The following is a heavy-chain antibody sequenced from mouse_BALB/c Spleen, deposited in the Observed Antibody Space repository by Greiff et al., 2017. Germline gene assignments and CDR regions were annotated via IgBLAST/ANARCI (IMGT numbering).Heavy chain of an antibody. D-gene: IGHD2-3*01. Sequence: DVHLVESGGDLVKPGGSLKLSCAASGFTFSSYGMSWVRQTPDKRLEWVATISSGGSYTYYPDSVKGRFTISRDNAKNTLYLQMSSLKSEDTAMYYCARHHDGNWYFDVWGAGTTVTVSS. CDR1: GFTFSSYG. V-gene: IGHV5-6*01. CDR3: ARHHDGNWYFDV. CDR2: ISSGGSYT. J-gene: IGHJ1*01.